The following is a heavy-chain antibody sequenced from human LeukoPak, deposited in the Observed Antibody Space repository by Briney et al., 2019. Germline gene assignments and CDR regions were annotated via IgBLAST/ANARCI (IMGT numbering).Heavy chain of an antibody. CDR3: AINSDIVVVPAATYYYYYGMDV. D-gene: IGHD2-2*01. Sequence: SVKVSCKVSGGTFSSYAISWVRQAPGQGLEWMGGIIPIFGTANYAQKFQGRVTITADESTGTAYMELSSLRSEDTAVYYCAINSDIVVVPAATYYYYYGMDVWGQGTTVTVSS. J-gene: IGHJ6*02. V-gene: IGHV1-69*01. CDR1: GGTFSSYA. CDR2: IIPIFGTA.